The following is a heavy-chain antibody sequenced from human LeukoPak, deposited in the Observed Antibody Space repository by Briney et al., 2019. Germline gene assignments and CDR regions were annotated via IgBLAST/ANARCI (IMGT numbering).Heavy chain of an antibody. Sequence: GGSLRLSCAASGFTFSSYAMHWVRQAPGKGLEYVSAISSNGGSTYYANSVKGRFTISRDNSKNTLYLQMGSLRAEDMAVYNCAREDYYDSSGYPYFDYWGQGTLVTVSS. CDR3: AREDYYDSSGYPYFDY. CDR1: GFTFSSYA. V-gene: IGHV3-64*01. D-gene: IGHD3-22*01. J-gene: IGHJ4*02. CDR2: ISSNGGST.